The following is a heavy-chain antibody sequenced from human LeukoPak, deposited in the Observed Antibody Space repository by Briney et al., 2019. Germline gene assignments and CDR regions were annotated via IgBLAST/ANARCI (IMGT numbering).Heavy chain of an antibody. CDR2: MNPNSGNT. Sequence: APVKVSCKASGYTFTSYDINWVRQATGQGLEWMGWMNPNSGNTGYAQKFQGRVTITRNTSISTAYMELSSLRSEDTAVYYCARGSYYYDSSGYVVRYFDYWGQGTLVTVSS. V-gene: IGHV1-8*03. D-gene: IGHD3-22*01. CDR1: GYTFTSYD. J-gene: IGHJ4*02. CDR3: ARGSYYYDSSGYVVRYFDY.